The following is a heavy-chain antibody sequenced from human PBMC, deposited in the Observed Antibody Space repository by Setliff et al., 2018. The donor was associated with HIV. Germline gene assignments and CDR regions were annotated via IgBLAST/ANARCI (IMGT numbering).Heavy chain of an antibody. CDR1: GFTFSSHA. CDR3: AKSGGLAAAGTVHFDY. V-gene: IGHV3-23*01. D-gene: IGHD6-13*01. CDR2: ISGSGDST. J-gene: IGHJ4*02. Sequence: PGGSLRLSCAASGFTFSSHAMSWVRQAPGKGLEWVSHISGSGDSTYYADSAKGRSTISRDNSKNTLYLQMNSLRAEDTAVYYCAKSGGLAAAGTVHFDYWGQGTLVTVSS.